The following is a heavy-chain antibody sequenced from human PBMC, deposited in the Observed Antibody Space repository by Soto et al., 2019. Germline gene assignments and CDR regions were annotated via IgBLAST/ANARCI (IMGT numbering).Heavy chain of an antibody. CDR3: AKDLSRAAAGPYYYYGMDV. Sequence: QPGGSLRLSCAASGFTFSSYGMHWVRQAPGKGLEWVAVISYDGSNKYYADSVKGRFTISRDNSKNTLYLQMNSLRAEDTAVYYCAKDLSRAAAGPYYYYGMDVWGQGTTVTVSS. J-gene: IGHJ6*02. V-gene: IGHV3-30*18. CDR2: ISYDGSNK. D-gene: IGHD6-13*01. CDR1: GFTFSSYG.